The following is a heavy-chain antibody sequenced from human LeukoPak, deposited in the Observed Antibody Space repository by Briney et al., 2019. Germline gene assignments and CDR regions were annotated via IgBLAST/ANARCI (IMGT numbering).Heavy chain of an antibody. CDR1: GFSFRDYN. J-gene: IGHJ4*02. V-gene: IGHV3-48*01. Sequence: GRSLRLSCAASGFSFRDYNVNWVRQPPGKGLEWVSYISRDSNIIYYADSVKGRFTISRDNAKNSVSLQMNSLRAEDTAVYYCAGAYDTNTYGYVYWGQGTLVTVSS. CDR3: AGAYDTNTYGYVY. D-gene: IGHD5-18*01. CDR2: ISRDSNII.